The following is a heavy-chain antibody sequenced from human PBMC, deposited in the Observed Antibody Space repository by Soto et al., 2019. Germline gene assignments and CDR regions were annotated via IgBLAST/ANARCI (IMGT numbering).Heavy chain of an antibody. CDR2: IWYDGSNK. CDR3: AREEHIVVVPAATFGY. D-gene: IGHD2-2*01. J-gene: IGHJ4*02. V-gene: IGHV3-33*01. Sequence: QVQLVESGGGVVQPGRSLRLSCAASGFTFSSYGMHWVRQAPGKGLEWVAVIWYDGSNKYYADSVKGRFTISRDNSNNTLYLQMNSLRAEDTAVYYCAREEHIVVVPAATFGYWGQGTLVTVSS. CDR1: GFTFSSYG.